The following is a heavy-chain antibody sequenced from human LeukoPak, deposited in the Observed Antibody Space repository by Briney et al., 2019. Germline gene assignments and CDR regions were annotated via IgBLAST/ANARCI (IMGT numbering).Heavy chain of an antibody. D-gene: IGHD4-17*01. CDR3: AMRTTVTTSAFDY. V-gene: IGHV5-51*01. Sequence: GESLKISCKGSGYSFTSYWIGWVRPMPGKGLEWMGIIYPGDSDTRYSPSFQGQVTISADKSISTAYLQWSSLKASDTAMYYCAMRTTVTTSAFDYWGQGTLVTVSS. J-gene: IGHJ4*02. CDR1: GYSFTSYW. CDR2: IYPGDSDT.